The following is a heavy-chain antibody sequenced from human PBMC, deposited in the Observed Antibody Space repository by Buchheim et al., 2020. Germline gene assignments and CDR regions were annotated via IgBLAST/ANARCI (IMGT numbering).Heavy chain of an antibody. CDR2: ISYDGSNK. Sequence: QVQLVESGGGVVQPGRSLRLSCAASGFTFSSYGMHWVRQAPGKGLEWVAVISYDGSNKYYADSVKGRFTISIDNSKNTLYLQMNSLRAEDTAVYYCAKDAILYYYGANPPEIYYYMDVWGKGTT. V-gene: IGHV3-30*18. CDR1: GFTFSSYG. CDR3: AKDAILYYYGANPPEIYYYMDV. D-gene: IGHD3-10*01. J-gene: IGHJ6*03.